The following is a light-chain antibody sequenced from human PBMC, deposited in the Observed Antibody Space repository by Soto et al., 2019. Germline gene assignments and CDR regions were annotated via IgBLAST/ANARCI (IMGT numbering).Light chain of an antibody. CDR1: QSVSNY. CDR2: DAS. V-gene: IGKV3-11*01. Sequence: EIVLTQSPATLSLSPGERATLSCRASQSVSNYLAWYQQKPGQAPRLLIYDASNRATGIPARFSGSGSGTDFTLTISSLEPEDFAVYYCQERSNWPPFTFGPGTKVDIK. J-gene: IGKJ3*01. CDR3: QERSNWPPFT.